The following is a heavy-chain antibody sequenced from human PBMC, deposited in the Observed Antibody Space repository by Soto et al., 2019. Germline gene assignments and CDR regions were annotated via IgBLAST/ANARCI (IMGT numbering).Heavy chain of an antibody. CDR2: ISYDGSNK. V-gene: IGHV3-30*18. D-gene: IGHD6-19*01. J-gene: IGHJ3*02. Sequence: LRLSCAAPGFTFSNYGMHWVRQAPGKGLEWVAVISYDGSNKYYADSVKGRFTISRDNSKNTLYLQMNSLRAEDTAVYYCAKDKSQWRAGAFDIWGQGTMVTVSS. CDR1: GFTFSNYG. CDR3: AKDKSQWRAGAFDI.